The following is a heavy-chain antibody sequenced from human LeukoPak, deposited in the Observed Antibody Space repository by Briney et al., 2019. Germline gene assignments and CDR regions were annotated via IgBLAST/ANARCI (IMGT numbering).Heavy chain of an antibody. D-gene: IGHD5-18*01. Sequence: GGSLRLSCEASGYTFDDYAMHWVRQAPGKGLEWVLGISWNSGSIGYADSVKGRFSISRDNGKNSLYLQTDSLTTEDTALYYCAKGHTYGLGESYLDFWGQGTLVSVSS. J-gene: IGHJ4*02. V-gene: IGHV3-9*01. CDR2: ISWNSGSI. CDR3: AKGHTYGLGESYLDF. CDR1: GYTFDDYA.